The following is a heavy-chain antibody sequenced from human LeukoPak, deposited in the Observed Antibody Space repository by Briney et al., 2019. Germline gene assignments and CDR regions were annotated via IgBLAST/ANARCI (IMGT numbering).Heavy chain of an antibody. CDR2: FHNSGTS. CDR3: ARTRARGGATPFDY. D-gene: IGHD2-15*01. J-gene: IGHJ4*02. Sequence: PSETLSLTCTVSDDSISDYYRGWIRQPPGKGLEWIGYFHNSGTSTYNPSLKSRVTISVDTSKNQFPLKLSSVTAADTAVYYCARTRARGGATPFDYWGQGTLVTVSS. V-gene: IGHV4-59*08. CDR1: DDSISDYY.